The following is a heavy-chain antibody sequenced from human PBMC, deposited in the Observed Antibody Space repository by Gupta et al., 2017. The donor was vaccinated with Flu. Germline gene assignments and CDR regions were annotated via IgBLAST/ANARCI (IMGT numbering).Heavy chain of an antibody. D-gene: IGHD5-18*01. CDR3: ARDAYTAAPPPFDS. J-gene: IGHJ4*02. Sequence: EVQLVESGGGLVQPGESLRLSCAASGFTFTNHEMGWVRQAPGKGLEWVSYISISGNTVYYADSVRGRFTISRDNAKNSLSLQMHSLRAEDTAVYYCARDAYTAAPPPFDSWGQGTLVTVSS. V-gene: IGHV3-48*03. CDR2: ISISGNTV. CDR1: GFTFTNHE.